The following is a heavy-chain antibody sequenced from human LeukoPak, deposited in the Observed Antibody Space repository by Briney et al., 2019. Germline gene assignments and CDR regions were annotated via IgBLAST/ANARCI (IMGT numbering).Heavy chain of an antibody. V-gene: IGHV3-48*02. CDR3: ARDRWGRAVFDY. Sequence: GGSLRLSCAASGFTFSSYSMNWVRQAPGKGLEWVSYISSSSNTIYYADSVKGRFTISRDNAKNSLYLQLNSLRDEDTAVYYCARDRWGRAVFDYWGQGTLVTVSS. CDR2: ISSSSNTI. D-gene: IGHD7-27*01. CDR1: GFTFSSYS. J-gene: IGHJ4*02.